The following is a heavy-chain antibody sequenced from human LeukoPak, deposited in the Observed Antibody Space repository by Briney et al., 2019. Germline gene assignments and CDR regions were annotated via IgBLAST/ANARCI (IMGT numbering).Heavy chain of an antibody. CDR2: IKQDGSEK. V-gene: IGHV3-7*01. D-gene: IGHD6-6*01. CDR3: ARSIAARPWYYYYYMDV. CDR1: GFTFSSYW. Sequence: PGGPLRLSCAASGFTFSSYWMSWVRQAPGKGLEWVANIKQDGSEKYYVDSVKGRFTISRDNAKNSLYLRMNSLRAEDTAVYYCARSIAARPWYYYYYMDVWGKGTTVTVSS. J-gene: IGHJ6*03.